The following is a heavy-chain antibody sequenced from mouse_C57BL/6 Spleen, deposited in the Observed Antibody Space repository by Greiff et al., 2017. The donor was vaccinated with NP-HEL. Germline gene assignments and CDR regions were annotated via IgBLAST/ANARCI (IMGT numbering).Heavy chain of an antibody. D-gene: IGHD1-1*01. J-gene: IGHJ1*03. CDR1: GYTFTSYW. CDR2: IDPSDSYT. CDR3: ARRGLLLRYFDV. V-gene: IGHV1-59*01. Sequence: QVQLQQPGAELVRPGTSVKLSCKASGYTFTSYWMHWVKQRPGQGLEWIGVIDPSDSYTNYNQKFKGKATLTVDTSSSTAYMQLSSLTSEDSAVYYCARRGLLLRYFDVWGTGTTVTVSS.